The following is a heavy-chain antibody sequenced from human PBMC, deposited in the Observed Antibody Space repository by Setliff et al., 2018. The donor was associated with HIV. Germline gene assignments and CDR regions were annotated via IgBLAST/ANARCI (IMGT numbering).Heavy chain of an antibody. J-gene: IGHJ6*03. CDR2: INPSGGST. CDR1: GYTFTSYY. V-gene: IGHV1-46*01. Sequence: ASVKVSCKASGYTFTSYYMHWVRQAPGQGLEWMGIINPSGGSTSYAQKFQGRVTMTRDTSTSTVYMELSSLRSEDTAVYYCAREVVPAAMRYYYYMDIWGKGTTVTVSS. CDR3: AREVVPAAMRYYYYMDI. D-gene: IGHD2-2*01.